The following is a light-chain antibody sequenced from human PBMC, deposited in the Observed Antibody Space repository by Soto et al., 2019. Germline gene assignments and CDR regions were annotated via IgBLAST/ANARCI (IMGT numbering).Light chain of an antibody. CDR1: NIGSKN. CDR2: RDT. V-gene: IGLV3-9*01. Sequence: SYELTQPLSVSVALGQTARITCGGNNIGSKNVHWYQQKPGQAPVVVIYRDTNRPSGIPERFSGSSSGNTATLTISRAQAGDEADYYCQVWDSSLVGFGGGTKVTVL. J-gene: IGLJ2*01. CDR3: QVWDSSLVG.